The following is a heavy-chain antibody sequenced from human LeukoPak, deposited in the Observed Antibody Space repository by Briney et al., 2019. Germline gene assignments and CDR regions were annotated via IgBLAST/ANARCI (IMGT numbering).Heavy chain of an antibody. D-gene: IGHD2-2*01. CDR3: ARDAGYCSSETCYDDAFDI. CDR2: ISVYNGNA. CDR1: GYTFTNYG. Sequence: ASVKVSCKAAGYTFTNYGLSWVRQAPGQGLEWMGWISVYNGNATYTQKLQVRVIMTTDTATTTDYMDLRSLRSDDTAVYYCARDAGYCSSETCYDDAFDIWGQGTMVTVS. V-gene: IGHV1-18*01. J-gene: IGHJ3*02.